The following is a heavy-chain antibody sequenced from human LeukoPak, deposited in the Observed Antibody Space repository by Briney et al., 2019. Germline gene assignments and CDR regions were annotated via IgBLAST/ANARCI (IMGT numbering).Heavy chain of an antibody. Sequence: SETLSLTCTVSGGSISSSSYYWGWIRQPPGKGLEWIGSIYYSGSTYYNPSLKSRVTISVDTSKNQFSLKLSSVTAADTAVYYCARHSRWELLHGFDYWGQGTLVTVSS. J-gene: IGHJ4*02. CDR1: GGSISSSSYY. D-gene: IGHD1-26*01. CDR2: IYYSGST. CDR3: ARHSRWELLHGFDY. V-gene: IGHV4-39*01.